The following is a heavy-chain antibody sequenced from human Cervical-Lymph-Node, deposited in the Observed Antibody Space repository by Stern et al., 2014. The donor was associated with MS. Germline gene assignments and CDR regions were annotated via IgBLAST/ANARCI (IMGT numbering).Heavy chain of an antibody. J-gene: IGHJ6*02. CDR2: INPGGGST. V-gene: IGHV1-46*03. CDR3: AREHYYVMDV. CDR1: GYTFTSDY. Sequence: QLVQSGAEVKTPGASVKVSCKASGYTFTSDYMHWVRQAPGQGLEWMGVINPGGGSTNYAQKFQGRVTMTRDTSTSTVYMELSSLRSEDTAIYYCAREHYYVMDVWGQGTTVTVSS.